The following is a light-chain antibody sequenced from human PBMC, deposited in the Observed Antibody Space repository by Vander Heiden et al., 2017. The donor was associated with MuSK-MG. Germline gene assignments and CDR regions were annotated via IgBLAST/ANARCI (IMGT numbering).Light chain of an antibody. CDR3: QQRSNWSPT. CDR1: QSVSSY. V-gene: IGKV3-11*01. CDR2: DAS. Sequence: IVSTPSPATLSLSPGERATLSCRASQSVSSYLAWYQQKPGQAPRLLIYDASNRATGIPARFSGSGSGTDVTLTISSLEPENFSVYYCQQRSNWSPTFGQGTKLXIK. J-gene: IGKJ2*01.